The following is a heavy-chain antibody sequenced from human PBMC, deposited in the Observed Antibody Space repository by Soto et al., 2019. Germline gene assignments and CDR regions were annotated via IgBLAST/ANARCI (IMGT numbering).Heavy chain of an antibody. Sequence: QVNLVQSGAEVRKPGASVKVSCKGSGYTFTSYGIAWVRQALGQGLEWMGWISAHNDNTNYAQKVQGRVTVTRDTSTSTAYMELRNLRSDDTAVYYCARGRYGDYWGQGALVTVSS. CDR2: ISAHNDNT. CDR1: GYTFTSYG. CDR3: ARGRYGDY. D-gene: IGHD1-1*01. V-gene: IGHV1-18*01. J-gene: IGHJ4*02.